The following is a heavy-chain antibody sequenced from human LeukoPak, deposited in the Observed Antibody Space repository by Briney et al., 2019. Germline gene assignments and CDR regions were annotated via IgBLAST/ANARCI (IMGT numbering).Heavy chain of an antibody. CDR2: ISAYNGNT. D-gene: IGHD6-6*01. CDR3: ARPRSSSSKYYYMDV. V-gene: IGHV1-18*01. CDR1: GYTFTSYG. Sequence: VASVKVSCKASGYTFTSYGISWVRQAPGQGLEWMGWISAYNGNTNYAQKLQGRVTMTTDTSTSTAYMELRSLRSDDTAFYYCARPRSSSSKYYYMDVWGKGTTVTVSS. J-gene: IGHJ6*03.